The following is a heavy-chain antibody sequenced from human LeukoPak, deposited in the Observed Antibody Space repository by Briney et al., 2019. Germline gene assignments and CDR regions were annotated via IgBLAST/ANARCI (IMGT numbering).Heavy chain of an antibody. CDR1: GGSISSSSYY. V-gene: IGHV4-39*01. J-gene: IGHJ6*03. CDR3: ARGYDSSGYTIYYYYYMDV. Sequence: PSETLSLTCTVSGGSISSSSYYWGWIRQPPGKGLEWIGSIYYSGSTYYNPSLKSRVTISVDTSKNQFSLKLSSVTAADTAVYYCARGYDSSGYTIYYYYYMDVWGKGTTVTVSS. D-gene: IGHD3-22*01. CDR2: IYYSGST.